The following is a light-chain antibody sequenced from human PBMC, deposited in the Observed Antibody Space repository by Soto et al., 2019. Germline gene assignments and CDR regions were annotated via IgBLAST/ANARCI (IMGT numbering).Light chain of an antibody. Sequence: QSVLTQLPSVSGAPGQRVTISCTGSSSNIGAGYDVHWYQQLPGTAPKLLIYGNSNRPSGVPDRFPGSKSGTSASLAITGLQAEDEADYYCQSYDSSLSAVVFGGGTKLTVL. CDR1: SSNIGAGYD. CDR3: QSYDSSLSAVV. J-gene: IGLJ2*01. V-gene: IGLV1-40*01. CDR2: GNS.